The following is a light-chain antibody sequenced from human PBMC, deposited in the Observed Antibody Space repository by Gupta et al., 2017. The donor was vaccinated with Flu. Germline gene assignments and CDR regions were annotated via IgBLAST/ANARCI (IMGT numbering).Light chain of an antibody. CDR1: QNIGTY. V-gene: IGKV1-39*01. CDR2: SAF. CDR3: QQSYGAPPT. J-gene: IGKJ3*01. Sequence: IQLTQLPSSLSASVGDRITLTCRASQNIGTYLNWYQQKPGKAPKLLIYSAFSLQSGVPSRFSGSGSGTEFTLTISGLLPEDFATYFCQQSYGAPPTFGPGTKVDVK.